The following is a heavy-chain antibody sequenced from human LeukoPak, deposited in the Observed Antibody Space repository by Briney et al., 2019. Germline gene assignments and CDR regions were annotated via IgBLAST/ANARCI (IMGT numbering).Heavy chain of an antibody. J-gene: IGHJ4*02. Sequence: GGSLRLSCAVSGFTFSSYNMHWVRQAPGKGLEWIPYISSSSSTIYYADSVKGRFTISRDNAKNSLYLQMNSLRAEDTADYYCVLAVDYWGQGTLVTASS. D-gene: IGHD1-26*01. CDR1: GFTFSSYN. CDR2: ISSSSSTI. CDR3: VLAVDY. V-gene: IGHV3-48*04.